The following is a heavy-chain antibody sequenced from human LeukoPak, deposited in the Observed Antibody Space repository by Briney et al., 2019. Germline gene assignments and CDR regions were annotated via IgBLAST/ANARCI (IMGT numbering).Heavy chain of an antibody. V-gene: IGHV4-59*01. CDR3: ARDRGSSSVGFDY. Sequence: SETLSLTCTVSGGSISSYYWSWIRQPPGKGLEWIGYIYYSGSTNYNPSLKSRVTISVDTPKNQFSLKLSSVTAADTAVYYCARDRGSSSVGFDYWGQGTLVTVSS. D-gene: IGHD6-6*01. J-gene: IGHJ4*02. CDR2: IYYSGST. CDR1: GGSISSYY.